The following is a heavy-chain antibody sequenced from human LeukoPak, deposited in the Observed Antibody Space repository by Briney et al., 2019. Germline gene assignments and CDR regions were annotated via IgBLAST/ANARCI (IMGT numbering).Heavy chain of an antibody. J-gene: IGHJ4*02. Sequence: GGSLSLSCAASGFTFSSYWMSWVRQAPGKGLEWVANIKQDGSEKYYVDSVKGRFTISRDNAKNSLYLQMNSLRAEDTAVYYCARDLTDYGDFISYWGQGTLVTVSS. CDR2: IKQDGSEK. D-gene: IGHD4-17*01. CDR3: ARDLTDYGDFISY. CDR1: GFTFSSYW. V-gene: IGHV3-7*01.